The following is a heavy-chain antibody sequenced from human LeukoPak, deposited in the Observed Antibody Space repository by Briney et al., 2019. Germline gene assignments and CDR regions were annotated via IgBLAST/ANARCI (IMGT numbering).Heavy chain of an antibody. CDR3: ARGVWGAFDI. V-gene: IGHV1-8*03. CDR1: GYTFTSYD. J-gene: IGHJ3*02. Sequence: ASVKVSCKASGYTFTSYDINWVRQATGQGLEWMGWMNPNSGNTGYAQKFQGRVTITADESTSTAYMELSSLRSEDTAVYYCARGVWGAFDIWGQGTMVTVSS. D-gene: IGHD3-16*01. CDR2: MNPNSGNT.